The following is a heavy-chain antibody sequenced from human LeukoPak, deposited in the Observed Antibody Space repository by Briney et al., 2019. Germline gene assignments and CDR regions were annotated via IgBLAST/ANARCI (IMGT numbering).Heavy chain of an antibody. CDR2: IYPSKGST. J-gene: IGHJ5*02. CDR3: ARDQAGATTNWFVP. V-gene: IGHV1-46*01. CDR1: GYTFTSYY. D-gene: IGHD1-26*01. Sequence: ASVKVSCKASGYTFTSYYIHWVRQAPGQGFEWMGIIYPSKGSTSYAQRFQGRLTMTRDTSTSTLYMELSSLRSEDTAVYYCARDQAGATTNWFVPWGQGTLVTVSS.